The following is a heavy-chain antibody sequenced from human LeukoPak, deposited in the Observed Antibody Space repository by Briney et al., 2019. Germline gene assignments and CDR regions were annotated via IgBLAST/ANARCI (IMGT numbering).Heavy chain of an antibody. CDR2: IKSKTVGGTT. V-gene: IGHV3-15*01. J-gene: IGHJ3*02. Sequence: GGPLRLSCAASGFTFRNAWMSWVRQAPGKGLEWVGRIKSKTVGGTTDYAASVKGRFTISRDDSKKTLYLQMNSLKTEDTAVYDCATGICSSTSCYDAFDIWGQGTMVTVSS. CDR1: GFTFRNAW. D-gene: IGHD2-2*01. CDR3: ATGICSSTSCYDAFDI.